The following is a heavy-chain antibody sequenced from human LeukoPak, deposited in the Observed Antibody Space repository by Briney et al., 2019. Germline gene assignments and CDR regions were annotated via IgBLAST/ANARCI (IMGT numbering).Heavy chain of an antibody. CDR1: GDSISGYP. J-gene: IGHJ3*02. Sequence: SETLSLTCTVSGDSISGYPWNWIRHPAGKRLEYIGRIYASGGTNYSPSIKSRVTMSVDTSMNQFSLKLTSVTAADTGVYYCAREAGIYFNAFDMWGQGTMLIVSS. CDR2: IYASGGT. D-gene: IGHD3-3*02. V-gene: IGHV4-4*07. CDR3: AREAGIYFNAFDM.